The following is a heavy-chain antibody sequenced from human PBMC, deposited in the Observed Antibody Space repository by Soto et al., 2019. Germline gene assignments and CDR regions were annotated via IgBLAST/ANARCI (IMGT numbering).Heavy chain of an antibody. CDR2: IYYSGST. V-gene: IGHV4-30-4*01. CDR3: ARVKVYDSSGYYSEACDI. J-gene: IGHJ3*02. CDR1: GGSISSGDYY. Sequence: QVQLQESGPGMVKPSQTLSLTCTVSGGSISSGDYYWSWIRHPPGTGLEWIGYIYYSGSTYYNPSIKSRVTISADPSKNQVSLKLSSVTAADTAVDYCARVKVYDSSGYYSEACDIWGQGTMVTVSS. D-gene: IGHD3-22*01.